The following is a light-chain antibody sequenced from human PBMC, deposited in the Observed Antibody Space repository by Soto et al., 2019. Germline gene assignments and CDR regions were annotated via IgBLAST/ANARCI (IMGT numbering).Light chain of an antibody. CDR1: QSVRSNY. CDR3: QQYGSSPRA. J-gene: IGKJ4*01. CDR2: GAS. Sequence: VLTQSADALSLSPGERATLSCRASQSVRSNYLAWYQQKPGRAPRLLIYGASSRATGIPDRFSGSGSGTDFTLTISRLEPEDFAVYYCQQYGSSPRAFGGGTKVDI. V-gene: IGKV3-20*01.